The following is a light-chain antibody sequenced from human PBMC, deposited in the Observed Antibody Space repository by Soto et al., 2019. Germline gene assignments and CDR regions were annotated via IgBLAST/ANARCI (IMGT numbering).Light chain of an antibody. J-gene: IGKJ2*01. CDR3: QQYSTWPTRYT. CDR2: RAS. V-gene: IGKV3-15*01. Sequence: EIVMTQSPATLSVSPGGRATLSCRSSQSVSSDLAWYQQRPGQPPRLLIYRASTRATGIPARFSGSGSGTEFSLAISSLQSGDFAVYYCQQYSTWPTRYTFGRGNKQEI. CDR1: QSVSSD.